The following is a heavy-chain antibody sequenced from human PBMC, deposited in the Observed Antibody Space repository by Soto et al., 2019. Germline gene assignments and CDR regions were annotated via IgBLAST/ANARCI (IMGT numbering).Heavy chain of an antibody. V-gene: IGHV3-64D*08. CDR2: ISSNGGST. CDR3: AGLPPHYYYYGMDV. D-gene: IGHD2-2*01. CDR1: GFTFSSYA. Sequence: GGSLRLSCSASGFTFSSYAMHWVRQAPGKGLEYVSAISSNGGSTYYADSVKGRFTISRDNSKNTLYLQMSSLRAEDTAVYYWAGLPPHYYYYGMDVWGQGTTVNVSS. J-gene: IGHJ6*01.